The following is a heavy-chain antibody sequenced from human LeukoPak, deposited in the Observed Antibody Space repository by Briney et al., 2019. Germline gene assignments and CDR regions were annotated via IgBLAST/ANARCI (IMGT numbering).Heavy chain of an antibody. CDR3: ARDREVAAIGYYYYYGMDV. V-gene: IGHV3-30-3*01. D-gene: IGHD2-15*01. Sequence: GGSLRLSCAASGFTFSSYPLHWVRQAPGKGLEWVAVISFDGSNKQYADSVKGRFTISRDNSKNTLFLQMNSLRGEDTAVYYCARDREVAAIGYYYYYGMDVWGQGTTVTVSS. CDR1: GFTFSSYP. CDR2: ISFDGSNK. J-gene: IGHJ6*02.